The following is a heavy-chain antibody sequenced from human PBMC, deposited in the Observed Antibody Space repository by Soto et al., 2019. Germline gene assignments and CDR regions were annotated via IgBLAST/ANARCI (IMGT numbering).Heavy chain of an antibody. V-gene: IGHV1-18*01. CDR3: ARGIGGYFGVDYYYGMDL. CDR2: ISPYNGNT. Sequence: QVQLVQSGAEVKKPGASVKVSCKASGYTFTSYGISWVRQAPGQGLEWMGWISPYNGNTNYAQKLQGRVTMTTDTXTXTDXRELRSLRSDDTAVYYCARGIGGYFGVDYYYGMDLWGQGTTVTVSS. J-gene: IGHJ6*02. D-gene: IGHD3-16*01. CDR1: GYTFTSYG.